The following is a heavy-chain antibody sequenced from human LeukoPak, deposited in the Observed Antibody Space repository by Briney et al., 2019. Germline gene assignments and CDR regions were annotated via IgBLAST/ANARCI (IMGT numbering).Heavy chain of an antibody. Sequence: GGSLRLSCAASEFTFSSYSMNWVRQAPGKGLEWVSSISSSSSYIYYADSVKGRFTISRDNAKNSLYLQMNSLRAEDTAVYYCARAGSIVGATIRLFDYWGQGTLVTVSS. CDR2: ISSSSSYI. CDR1: EFTFSSYS. V-gene: IGHV3-21*01. J-gene: IGHJ4*02. D-gene: IGHD1-26*01. CDR3: ARAGSIVGATIRLFDY.